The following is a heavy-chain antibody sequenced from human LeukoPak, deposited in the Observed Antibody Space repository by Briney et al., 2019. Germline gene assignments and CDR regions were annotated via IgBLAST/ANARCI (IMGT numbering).Heavy chain of an antibody. CDR1: GGSISSYY. Sequence: QPSETLSLTCTVYGGSISSYYWSWIRQPAGKGLEWIGRIYTSGSTNYNPSLKSRVTMSVDTSKNQFSLKLSSVTAADTAVYYCARDVYYYGSGTRFDVWGKGTTVTISS. CDR2: IYTSGST. J-gene: IGHJ6*04. D-gene: IGHD3-10*01. CDR3: ARDVYYYGSGTRFDV. V-gene: IGHV4-4*07.